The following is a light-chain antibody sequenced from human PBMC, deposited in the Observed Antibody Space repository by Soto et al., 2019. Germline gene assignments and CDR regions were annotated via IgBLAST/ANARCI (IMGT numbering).Light chain of an antibody. J-gene: IGKJ5*01. CDR3: QQSYRTPIT. V-gene: IGKV1-39*01. Sequence: DIQLTQSPSPLSASVGDRVAITCLASQSISTYLNWYQQKPGKAPKVLIYAASNLQSGVPPRFSSSGSGTDFTLTISSLQPEDVATYFCQQSYRTPITFGQGTRLENK. CDR1: QSISTY. CDR2: AAS.